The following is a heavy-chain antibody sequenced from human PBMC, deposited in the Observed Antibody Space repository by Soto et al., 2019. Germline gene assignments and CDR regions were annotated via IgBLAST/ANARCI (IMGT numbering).Heavy chain of an antibody. J-gene: IGHJ6*02. CDR3: AKSMPIALRGGWGKGASYYYHGMDV. CDR2: ISGSGAGT. Sequence: VQLLESGGGLVQPGGSLRLSCAASGFTFSSCDVSWVRQAPGKGLEWVSAISGSGAGTFYADSVKGRFTISRANSRNTLYLQMNRLRAEDKALYYCAKSMPIALRGGWGKGASYYYHGMDVWGQGTTVTVSS. V-gene: IGHV3-23*01. CDR1: GFTFSSCD. D-gene: IGHD2-15*01.